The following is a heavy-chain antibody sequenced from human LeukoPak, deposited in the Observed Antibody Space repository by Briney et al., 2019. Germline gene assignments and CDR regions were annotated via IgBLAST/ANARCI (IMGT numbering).Heavy chain of an antibody. Sequence: GGSLRLSCAASGSTFSSYWMSWVRQAPGKGLEWVANIKQDGSEKYYVDSVKGRFTISRDNAKNSLYLQMNSLRAEDTAVYYCARDVSGSYLFDAFDIWGQGTMVTVSS. CDR2: IKQDGSEK. V-gene: IGHV3-7*01. J-gene: IGHJ3*02. D-gene: IGHD1-26*01. CDR3: ARDVSGSYLFDAFDI. CDR1: GSTFSSYW.